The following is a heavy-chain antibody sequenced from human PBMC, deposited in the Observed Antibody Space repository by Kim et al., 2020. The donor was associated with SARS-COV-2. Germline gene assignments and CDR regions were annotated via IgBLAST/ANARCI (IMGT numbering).Heavy chain of an antibody. J-gene: IGHJ5*02. V-gene: IGHV3-7*01. CDR3: ARDCDGCTYPNWFDP. CDR2: IKQDGSEK. Sequence: VGSLRLSCAASGFTFSSYWMSWVRQAPGKGREWVANIKQDGSEKYYVDSVKGRFTISRDNAKNSLYLQMNSLRAEDTAVYYCARDCDGCTYPNWFDPWGQGTLVTVSS. D-gene: IGHD2-21*01. CDR1: GFTFSSYW.